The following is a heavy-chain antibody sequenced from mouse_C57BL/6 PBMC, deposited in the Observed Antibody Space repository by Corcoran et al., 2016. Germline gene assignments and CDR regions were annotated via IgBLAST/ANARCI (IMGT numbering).Heavy chain of an antibody. Sequence: QVQLKQSGAELVRPGASVKLSGKASGYTFTDYYINWVKQRPGQGLEWIARIYPGSGNTYYNEKFKGKATLTAEKSSSTAYMQLSSLKSEDSAVYFCARNYYGTLFAYWGQGTLVTVSA. V-gene: IGHV1-76*01. D-gene: IGHD1-1*01. CDR3: ARNYYGTLFAY. J-gene: IGHJ3*01. CDR2: IYPGSGNT. CDR1: GYTFTDYY.